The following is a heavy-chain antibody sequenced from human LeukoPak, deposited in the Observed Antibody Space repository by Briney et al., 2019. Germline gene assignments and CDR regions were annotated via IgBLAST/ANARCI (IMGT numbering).Heavy chain of an antibody. CDR1: GFTFNNYA. V-gene: IGHV3-23*01. CDR3: AKVEYYDSSGYYYPPDAFDI. Sequence: GGSLRLSCAASGFTFNNYAMTWVRQAPGKGLEWVSSISGSGGSAYYAVSVKGRFTVSRDNSYNRLHLQMNSLRAEDTAVYYCAKVEYYDSSGYYYPPDAFDIWGQGTMVTVSS. CDR2: ISGSGGSA. D-gene: IGHD3-22*01. J-gene: IGHJ3*02.